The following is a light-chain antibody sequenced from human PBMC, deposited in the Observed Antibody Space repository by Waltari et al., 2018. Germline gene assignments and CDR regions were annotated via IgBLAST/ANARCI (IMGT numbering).Light chain of an antibody. V-gene: IGKV1-33*01. Sequence: DIQMTQSPSSLSASVGDRVTITCQASQDISNYLNWYQQKPGKAPKLLIYDASNLETGVPSRFSGSGSGTDFTITISSLQPEDIATYYCQQWGTFGQGTRLEIK. CDR2: DAS. CDR1: QDISNY. J-gene: IGKJ5*01. CDR3: QQWGT.